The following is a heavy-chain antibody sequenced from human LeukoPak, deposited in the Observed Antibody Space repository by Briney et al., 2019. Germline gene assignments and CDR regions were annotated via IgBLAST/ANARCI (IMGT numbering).Heavy chain of an antibody. J-gene: IGHJ6*03. D-gene: IGHD2-2*01. Sequence: ASVKVSCKASGGTFSSYAISWVRQAPGQGLEWMGGIIPIFGTANYAQKFQGRVTITTDESTSTAYMELSSLRSEDTAVYYCARDIVVVPAARGGMDVWGKGTTVTVSS. CDR1: GGTFSSYA. V-gene: IGHV1-69*05. CDR3: ARDIVVVPAARGGMDV. CDR2: IIPIFGTA.